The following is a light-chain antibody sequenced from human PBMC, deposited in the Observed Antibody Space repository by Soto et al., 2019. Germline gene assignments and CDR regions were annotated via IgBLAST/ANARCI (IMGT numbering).Light chain of an antibody. CDR1: QSISSNY. J-gene: IGKJ4*01. CDR2: GAS. Sequence: EIVLTQSPGTLSLSPGERATLSCRASQSISSNYLAWYQQKPGQAPRLVIYGASSRATGIPDRFSGSGSGTDFTLTISRLEPEDFAVYYCQKYGSSPPLTFGGGTKVDIK. V-gene: IGKV3-20*01. CDR3: QKYGSSPPLT.